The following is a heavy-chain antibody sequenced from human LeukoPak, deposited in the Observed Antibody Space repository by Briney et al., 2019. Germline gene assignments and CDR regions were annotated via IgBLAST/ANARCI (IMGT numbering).Heavy chain of an antibody. CDR2: ISYDGSNK. CDR3: ARVPEMATIRGY. D-gene: IGHD5-24*01. J-gene: IGHJ4*02. Sequence: GGSLRLSCAASGFTFTNYTMHWVRQAPGKGLEWVAIISYDGSNKYYADSVKGRFTISRDNAKNSLYLQMNSLRAEDTAVYYCARVPEMATIRGYWGQGTLVTVSS. CDR1: GFTFTNYT. V-gene: IGHV3-30*04.